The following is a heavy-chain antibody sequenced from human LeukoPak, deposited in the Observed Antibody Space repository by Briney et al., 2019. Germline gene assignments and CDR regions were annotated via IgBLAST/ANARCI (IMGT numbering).Heavy chain of an antibody. CDR3: ARDLRYFDWPPPSPTRGYYGMDV. J-gene: IGHJ6*04. Sequence: GASVKVSCKASGYTFTSHGISWVRQAPGQGLEWMGWISVYNGKIRYAEKFQGRVTMTTDTSTSEAYMELRSLTSDDTAVYYCARDLRYFDWPPPSPTRGYYGMDVWGTGTTVTVSS. V-gene: IGHV1-18*04. CDR2: ISVYNGKI. CDR1: GYTFTSHG. D-gene: IGHD3-9*01.